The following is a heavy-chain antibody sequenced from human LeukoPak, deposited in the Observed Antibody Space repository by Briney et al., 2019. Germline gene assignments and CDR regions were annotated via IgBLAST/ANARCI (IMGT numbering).Heavy chain of an antibody. J-gene: IGHJ4*02. CDR3: AREGWDIYHGDYEFDY. CDR1: GYTFTGYY. Sequence: GASVKVSCKASGYTFTGYYMHWVRQAPGQGLEWMGRINPNSGGTNYAQKFQGRVTMTRDTSISTAYMELSRLRSDDTAVYYCAREGWDIYHGDYEFDYWGQGTLVTVSS. D-gene: IGHD4-17*01. V-gene: IGHV1-2*06. CDR2: INPNSGGT.